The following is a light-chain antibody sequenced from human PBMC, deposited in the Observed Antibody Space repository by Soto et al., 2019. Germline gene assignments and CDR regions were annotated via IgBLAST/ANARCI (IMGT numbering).Light chain of an antibody. CDR2: GAS. J-gene: IGKJ1*01. CDR1: QRITT. V-gene: IGKV3-20*01. Sequence: EIVMTQSPATLSLSPGERATLSCRASQRITTVAWYQQKPGQAPRLLIYGASNRATGIPGRFSGSGSGTDFTLTISRLEPEDFAVYYCQQYGSSPPTFGQGTKVDI. CDR3: QQYGSSPPT.